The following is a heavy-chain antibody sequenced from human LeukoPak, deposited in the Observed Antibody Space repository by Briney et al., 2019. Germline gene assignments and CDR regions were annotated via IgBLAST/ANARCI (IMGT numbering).Heavy chain of an antibody. CDR3: AKSGHYDSSGYYYG. CDR1: GFTFSDYY. CDR2: ISSSGSTI. V-gene: IGHV3-11*01. Sequence: GGSLRLSCAASGFTFSDYYMSWIRQAPGKGLEWVSYISSSGSTIYYADSVKGRFTISRDNAKNSLYLQMNSLRAEDTAVYYCAKSGHYDSSGYYYGWGQGTLVTVSS. D-gene: IGHD3-22*01. J-gene: IGHJ4*02.